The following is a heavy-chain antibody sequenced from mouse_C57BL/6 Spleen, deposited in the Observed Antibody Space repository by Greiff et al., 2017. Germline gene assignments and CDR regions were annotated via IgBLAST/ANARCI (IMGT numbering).Heavy chain of an antibody. V-gene: IGHV1-18*01. CDR3: ARDYGGVDY. J-gene: IGHJ2*01. Sequence: EVKLVESGPELVKPGASVKIPCKASGYTFTDYNMDWVKQSHGKSLEWIGDINPNYGGTIYNQKFKGKATLTVDKSSSSAYMELRRLTAEDTADYDSARDYGGVDYWGQGTTLTVSS. D-gene: IGHD1-1*01. CDR1: GYTFTDYN. CDR2: INPNYGGT.